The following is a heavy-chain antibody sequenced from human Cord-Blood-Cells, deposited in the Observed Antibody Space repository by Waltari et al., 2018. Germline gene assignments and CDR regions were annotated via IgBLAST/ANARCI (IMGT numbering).Heavy chain of an antibody. V-gene: IGHV3-15*01. J-gene: IGHJ4*02. D-gene: IGHD2-15*01. CDR2: IKSKTDGGTT. Sequence: EVQLVESVGGMVKPGGSLRLSCAASGFTFSHAWMSWVRQAPGKGLEWVGRIKSKTDGGTTDYAAPVKGRFTISSDDSRNTLYLQMNSWRTEDTAVYDCATGVVDCSGGSCYYFDYWGQGTLVTVSS. CDR1: GFTFSHAW. CDR3: ATGVVDCSGGSCYYFDY.